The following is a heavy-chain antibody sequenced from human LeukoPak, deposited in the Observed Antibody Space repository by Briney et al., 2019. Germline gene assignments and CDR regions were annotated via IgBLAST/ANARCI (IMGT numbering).Heavy chain of an antibody. CDR2: ISSSSSTI. D-gene: IGHD3-10*01. CDR3: ARESQGYYGSGTNFNY. CDR1: GFIFSSFG. V-gene: IGHV3-48*01. J-gene: IGHJ4*02. Sequence: PGGSLRLSCASSGFIFSSFGMSWVRQAPGKGLEWISYISSSSSTIYYADSVRGRFTISRDNANSSLFLQMNGLRAEDTAVHYCARESQGYYGSGTNFNYWGQGTLVTVSS.